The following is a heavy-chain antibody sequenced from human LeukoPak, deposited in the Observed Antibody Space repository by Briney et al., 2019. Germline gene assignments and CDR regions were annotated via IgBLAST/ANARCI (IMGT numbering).Heavy chain of an antibody. CDR2: IIPIFGTA. Sequence: ASVKVSCKASGGTFSSYAISWVRQAPGQGLEWMGRIIPIFGTANYAQKFQGRVTITTDESTSTAYMELSSLRSEDTDVYYCARDKVRVSWFDPWGQGTLVTVSS. J-gene: IGHJ5*02. CDR3: ARDKVRVSWFDP. V-gene: IGHV1-69*05. D-gene: IGHD3-22*01. CDR1: GGTFSSYA.